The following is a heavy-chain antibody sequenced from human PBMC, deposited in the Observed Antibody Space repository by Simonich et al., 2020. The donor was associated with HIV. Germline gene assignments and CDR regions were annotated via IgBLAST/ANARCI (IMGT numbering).Heavy chain of an antibody. D-gene: IGHD1-20*01. Sequence: QVQLQESGPGLVKPSQTLSLTCPVSGGSISSDGYYWSWIRQHPGKGLELIGYIYYSGNTYYNPSLKSRVTISVDTSKNQFSLKLSSVTAADTAVYYCARVGIRMYAFDIWGQGTMVTVSS. J-gene: IGHJ3*02. CDR2: IYYSGNT. CDR1: GGSISSDGYY. CDR3: ARVGIRMYAFDI. V-gene: IGHV4-31*03.